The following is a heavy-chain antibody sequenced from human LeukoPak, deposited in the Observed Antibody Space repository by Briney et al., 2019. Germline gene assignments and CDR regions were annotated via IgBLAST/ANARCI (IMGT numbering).Heavy chain of an antibody. Sequence: GGSLRLSCAASGFTFSSYGMHWVRQAPGKGLEWVAFIRYDGSNKYYADSVKGRFTISRDNSKNTLYLQMNSLRAEDTAVYYCAKDHPTYDSSGYFWFSTRNKVRHDNYFDYWGQGTLVTVSS. CDR2: IRYDGSNK. J-gene: IGHJ4*02. V-gene: IGHV3-30*02. CDR1: GFTFSSYG. CDR3: AKDHPTYDSSGYFWFSTRNKVRHDNYFDY. D-gene: IGHD3-22*01.